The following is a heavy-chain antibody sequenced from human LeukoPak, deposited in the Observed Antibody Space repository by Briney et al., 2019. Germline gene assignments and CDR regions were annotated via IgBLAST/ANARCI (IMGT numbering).Heavy chain of an antibody. CDR1: GGSISSYY. CDR3: ARYLKQWLRYNWFDP. CDR2: IYYSGST. J-gene: IGHJ5*02. V-gene: IGHV4-59*12. D-gene: IGHD6-19*01. Sequence: PSETLSLTCTVSGGSISSYYWSWIRQPPGKGLEWIGYIYYSGSTNYNPSLKSRVTISVDTSKNQFSLKLSSVTAADTAVYYCARYLKQWLRYNWFDPWGQGTLVTVSS.